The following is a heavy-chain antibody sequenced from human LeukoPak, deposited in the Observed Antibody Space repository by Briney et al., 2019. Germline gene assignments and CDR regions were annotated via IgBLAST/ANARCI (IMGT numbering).Heavy chain of an antibody. J-gene: IGHJ3*02. V-gene: IGHV3-66*01. CDR3: ARDDQGSSNDALDI. D-gene: IGHD6-13*01. CDR2: IYSGGST. CDR1: GFTVSSNY. Sequence: GGSLRLSCAASGFTVSSNYMSWVRQAPGKGLEWVSVIYSGGSTYYADSVKGRFTISRDNSKNTLYLQMNSLRAEDTAVYYCARDDQGSSNDALDIWGQGTMVTVSS.